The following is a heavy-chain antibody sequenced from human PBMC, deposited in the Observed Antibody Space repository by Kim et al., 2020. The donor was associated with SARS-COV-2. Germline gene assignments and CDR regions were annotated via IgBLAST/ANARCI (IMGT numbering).Heavy chain of an antibody. CDR1: GFTFSDYA. CDR3: RGQWVGGPGFDP. Sequence: GGSLRLSCVASGFTFSDYAMAWVRLPPGQGLDWVSTIDNTGTETHYADSVKGRFTISRDNSKNTVYLQMTSLITADTAVYYCRGQWVGGPGFDPWGQGT. J-gene: IGHJ5*02. D-gene: IGHD6-19*01. V-gene: IGHV3-23*05. CDR2: IDNTGTET.